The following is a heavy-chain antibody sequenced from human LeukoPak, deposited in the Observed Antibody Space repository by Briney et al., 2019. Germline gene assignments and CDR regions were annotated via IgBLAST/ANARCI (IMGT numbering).Heavy chain of an antibody. J-gene: IGHJ4*02. CDR2: IYYSGST. D-gene: IGHD3-22*01. Sequence: KPSETLSLTCTVSGGSISSYYWSWIRQPPGKGLEWIGYIYYSGSTNYNPSLKSRVTISVDTSKNQFSLKLSSVTAADTAVYYCARVSYYDSSGKFDYWGQGTLVTVSS. CDR3: ARVSYYDSSGKFDY. CDR1: GGSISSYY. V-gene: IGHV4-59*01.